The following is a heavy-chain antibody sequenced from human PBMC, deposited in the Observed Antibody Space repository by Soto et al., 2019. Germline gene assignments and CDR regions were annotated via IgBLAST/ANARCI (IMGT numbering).Heavy chain of an antibody. CDR2: IYHSGST. CDR1: GGSISSSNW. D-gene: IGHD2-15*01. V-gene: IGHV4-4*02. J-gene: IGHJ6*02. CDR3: AISRGYCSGGSCYSSSYYYGMDV. Sequence: QVQLQESGPGLAKPSGTLSLTCAVSGGSISSSNWWSWVRQPPGKGLEWIGEIYHSGSTNYNPSLKSRVTISVDKSKNQFSLKLSSVTAADTAVYYCAISRGYCSGGSCYSSSYYYGMDVWGQGTTVTVSS.